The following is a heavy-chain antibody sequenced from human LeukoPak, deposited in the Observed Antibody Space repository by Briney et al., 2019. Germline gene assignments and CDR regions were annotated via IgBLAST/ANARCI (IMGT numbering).Heavy chain of an antibody. CDR1: GGTFSSYA. Sequence: SVKVSCKASGGTFSSYAISWVRQAPGQGLEWMGRIIPIFGTANYAQKFQGRVTITTDESTSTAYMELSSLRSEDTAVYYCATLRRSHYDFWSGPMVVWGKGTTVTVSS. J-gene: IGHJ6*03. CDR2: IIPIFGTA. D-gene: IGHD3-3*01. CDR3: ATLRRSHYDFWSGPMVV. V-gene: IGHV1-69*05.